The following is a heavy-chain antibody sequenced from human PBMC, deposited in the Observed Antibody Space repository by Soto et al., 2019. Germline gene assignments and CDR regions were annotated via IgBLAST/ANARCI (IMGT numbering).Heavy chain of an antibody. CDR3: ARDSKDYTDI. V-gene: IGHV4-31*03. CDR2: IFYTGSA. D-gene: IGHD4-4*01. J-gene: IGHJ4*02. CDR1: GASIRTGGYY. Sequence: SETLSLTCTVSGASIRTGGYYWSWIRQRPGKGLEWIAYIFYTGSAYYNPSLESRLSISIDRSKNQFSLELRSVSVADTAVYYCARDSKDYTDIWGKGTRVTVSS.